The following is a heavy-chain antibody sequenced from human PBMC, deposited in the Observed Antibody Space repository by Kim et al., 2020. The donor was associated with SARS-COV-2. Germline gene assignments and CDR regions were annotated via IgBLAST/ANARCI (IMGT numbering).Heavy chain of an antibody. CDR1: GGSISSSSYY. CDR2: IYYSGST. V-gene: IGHV4-39*01. CDR3: ARQVTMIVVDHDY. J-gene: IGHJ4*02. D-gene: IGHD3-22*01. Sequence: SETLSLTCTVSGGSISSSSYYWGWIRQPPGKGLEWIGSIYYSGSTYYNPSLKSRVTISVDTSKNQFSLKLSSVTAADTAVYYCARQVTMIVVDHDYWGQGTLVTVSS.